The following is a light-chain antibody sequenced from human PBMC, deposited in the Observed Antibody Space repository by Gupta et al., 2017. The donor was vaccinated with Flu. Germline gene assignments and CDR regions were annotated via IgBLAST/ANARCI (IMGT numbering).Light chain of an antibody. Sequence: SDELTQPPSMSVSPGQTARITCFGDALSKQYAYWFQQKPGQAPQAIIFKDTERPSGIPARFSGTSSGTRVTLIISGVQVEDEADYYCQSADSTGSFRVFGGGTKLTVL. CDR3: QSADSTGSFRV. CDR2: KDT. J-gene: IGLJ2*01. CDR1: ALSKQY. V-gene: IGLV3-25*02.